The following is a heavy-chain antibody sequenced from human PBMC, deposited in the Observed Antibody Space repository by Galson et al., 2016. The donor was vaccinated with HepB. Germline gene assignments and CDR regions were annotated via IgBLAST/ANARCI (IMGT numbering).Heavy chain of an antibody. V-gene: IGHV3-66*01. CDR1: GFTLSNSA. CDR2: PYSGGST. J-gene: IGHJ4*02. CDR3: ARDGNHGYDMDY. Sequence: SLRLSCAASGFTLSNSAMSWVRQAPGKGLEWVSVPYSGGSTYYADSVKGRFTISRDNSKNTLYLQMNSLRDEDTAIYFCARDGNHGYDMDYWGQGTLVTVSS. D-gene: IGHD1-14*01.